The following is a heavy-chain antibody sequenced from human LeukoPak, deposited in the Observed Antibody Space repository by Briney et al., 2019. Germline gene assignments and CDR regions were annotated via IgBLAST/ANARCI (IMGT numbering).Heavy chain of an antibody. CDR1: GYSISSGYY. D-gene: IGHD6-13*01. CDR2: IYHSRST. J-gene: IGHJ4*02. V-gene: IGHV4-38-2*02. CDR3: ARDLSYSSSWYADY. Sequence: SETLSLTCTVSGYSISSGYYWGWIRQPPGKGLEWIGSIYHSRSTYYNPSLKSRVTISVDTSKNQFSLKLSSVTAADTAVYYCARDLSYSSSWYADYWGQGTLVTVSS.